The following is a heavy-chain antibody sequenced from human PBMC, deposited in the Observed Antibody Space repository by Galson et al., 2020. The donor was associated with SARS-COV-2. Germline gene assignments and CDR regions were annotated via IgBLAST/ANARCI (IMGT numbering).Heavy chain of an antibody. D-gene: IGHD2-15*01. Sequence: PSHTLSLTCAISGDSVASYNAAWNWIRQSPSRGLEWLGRTFYRSKWYNEYAVSAESRIIIDQDTSKNQFSLQLTSLILEDTAVYYCARDSLFSGDKSSWHDALDVWGRGTVVTVSS. J-gene: IGHJ3*01. CDR3: ARDSLFSGDKSSWHDALDV. V-gene: IGHV6-1*01. CDR2: TFYRSKWYN. CDR1: GDSVASYNAA.